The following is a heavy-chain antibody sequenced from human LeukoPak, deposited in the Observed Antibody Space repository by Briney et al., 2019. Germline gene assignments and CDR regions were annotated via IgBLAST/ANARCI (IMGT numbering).Heavy chain of an antibody. V-gene: IGHV1-69*13. D-gene: IGHD6-6*01. Sequence: ASVKVSCKASGGTFSNYAISWVRQAPGQGLEWMGGIIPIFGTANYAQKFQGRVTITADESTSTVYMELSSLRSEDTAVYYCARKSSSSYYYYMDVWGKGTTVTVSS. J-gene: IGHJ6*03. CDR3: ARKSSSSYYYYMDV. CDR2: IIPIFGTA. CDR1: GGTFSNYA.